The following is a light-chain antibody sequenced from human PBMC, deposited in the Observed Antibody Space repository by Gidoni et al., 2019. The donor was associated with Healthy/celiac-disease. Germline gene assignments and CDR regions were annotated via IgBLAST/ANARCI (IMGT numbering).Light chain of an antibody. CDR3: QQFNSYPPLT. Sequence: AIQLTQSPSSLSASVGDRGTITCRASQGISSALAWYQQKPGKAPELLIYDASSLESGVPSRYSGSGTGTDFNLTISSMQPEDFETDDCQQFNSYPPLTFGEGTKVEIK. V-gene: IGKV1-13*02. CDR2: DAS. J-gene: IGKJ4*01. CDR1: QGISSA.